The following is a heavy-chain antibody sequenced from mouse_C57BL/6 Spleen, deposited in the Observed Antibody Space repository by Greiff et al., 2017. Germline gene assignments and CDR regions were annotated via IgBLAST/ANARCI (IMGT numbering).Heavy chain of an antibody. D-gene: IGHD2-2*01. Sequence: QVQLQQPGAELVKPGASVKLSCKASGYTFTSYWMHWVKQRPGQGLEWIGMIHPNSGSTNYNEKFKSKATLTVDKSSSTAYMQLSSLTSEDSAVYYCARSPDGYERAWFAYWGQGTLVTVSA. CDR1: GYTFTSYW. CDR3: ARSPDGYERAWFAY. J-gene: IGHJ3*01. CDR2: IHPNSGST. V-gene: IGHV1-64*01.